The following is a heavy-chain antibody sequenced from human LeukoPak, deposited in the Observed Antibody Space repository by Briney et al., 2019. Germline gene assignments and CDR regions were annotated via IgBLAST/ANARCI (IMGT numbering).Heavy chain of an antibody. CDR3: AREPPDSYYFDY. CDR1: GYIFTNHY. V-gene: IGHV1-46*03. Sequence: VASVKVSCKASGYIFTNHYIHWVQQAPGQGLEWMGIIRPSGGNTGYTQKLQGRVTMTRDVSTSTVYMELRSLRSEDTAVYYCAREPPDSYYFDYWGQGTLVTVSS. J-gene: IGHJ4*02. CDR2: IRPSGGNT.